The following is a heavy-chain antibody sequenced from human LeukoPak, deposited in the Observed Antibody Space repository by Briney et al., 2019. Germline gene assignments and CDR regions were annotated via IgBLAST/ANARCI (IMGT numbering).Heavy chain of an antibody. CDR1: GSSVFSNY. CDR2: SYRRDTT. J-gene: IGHJ3*02. Sequence: PGGSLRLSCAASGSSVFSNYMTWVRQAPGKGLEWVAVSYRRDTTFYADAVKGRFIISTDSSRKTVYLQMNSLRVDDTAMYYCARIYGNSTIADAFDIWGQGTMVIVSS. V-gene: IGHV3-53*01. CDR3: ARIYGNSTIADAFDI. D-gene: IGHD2-21*01.